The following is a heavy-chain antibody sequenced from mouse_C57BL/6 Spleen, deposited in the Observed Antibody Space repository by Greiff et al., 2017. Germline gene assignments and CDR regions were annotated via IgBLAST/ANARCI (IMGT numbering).Heavy chain of an antibody. CDR2: IPPNSGST. D-gene: IGHD2-2*01. J-gene: IGHJ1*03. CDR1: GYTFPSYW. Sequence: QFQLQQSGAELVKPGASVTLSCKASGYTFPSYWMHWVKQRPGQGLEWIGMIPPNSGSTNYNEKFKCKATLTVDKYSSTAYMQLSSLTSEDSAVYYCARGIYYGYDGWYFDVWGTGTTVTVSS. CDR3: ARGIYYGYDGWYFDV. V-gene: IGHV1-64*01.